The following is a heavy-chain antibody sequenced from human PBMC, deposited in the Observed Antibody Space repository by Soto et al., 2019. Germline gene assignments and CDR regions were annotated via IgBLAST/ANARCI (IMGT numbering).Heavy chain of an antibody. CDR3: AKPITMIENPFDY. D-gene: IGHD3-22*01. V-gene: IGHV3-30*18. Sequence: GGSLRLSCAASGFTFSSYGMHWVRQAPGKGLEWVAVILYDGSNKYYADSVKGRFTISRDNSKNTLYLQMNSLRAEDTAVYYCAKPITMIENPFDYWGQGTLVTVSS. J-gene: IGHJ4*02. CDR2: ILYDGSNK. CDR1: GFTFSSYG.